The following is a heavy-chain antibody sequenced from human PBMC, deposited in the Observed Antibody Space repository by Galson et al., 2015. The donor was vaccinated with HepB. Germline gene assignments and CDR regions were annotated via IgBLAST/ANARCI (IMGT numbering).Heavy chain of an antibody. CDR1: GYTFTSYG. Sequence: SVKVSCKASGYTFTSYGISWVRQAPGQGLEWMGWISAYNGNTNYAQKLQGRVTMTTDTSTSTAYMELRSLGSDDTAGYYCARDFVRYSGYDPFAYCGQGTLVTAAS. CDR2: ISAYNGNT. D-gene: IGHD5-12*01. CDR3: ARDFVRYSGYDPFAY. V-gene: IGHV1-18*04. J-gene: IGHJ4*02.